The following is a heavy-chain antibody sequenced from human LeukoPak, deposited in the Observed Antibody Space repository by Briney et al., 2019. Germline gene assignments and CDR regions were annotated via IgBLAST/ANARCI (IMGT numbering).Heavy chain of an antibody. CDR1: GITLSNCG. CDR3: AIMHGYYDGSGYWVQ. J-gene: IGHJ1*01. CDR2: ITPNADRT. D-gene: IGHD3-22*01. V-gene: IGHV3-23*01. Sequence: GGSLRLSCAVSGITLSNCGMSWVRQAPGKGLEWVSFITPNADRTSYADSVEGRFTISRDNPRNTLYMQMNSLRDEDTAIYYCAIMHGYYDGSGYWVQWGQGTLVTVSS.